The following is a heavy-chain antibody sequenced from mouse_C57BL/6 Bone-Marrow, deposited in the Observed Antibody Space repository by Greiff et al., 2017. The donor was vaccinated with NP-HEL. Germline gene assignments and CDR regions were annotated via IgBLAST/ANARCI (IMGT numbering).Heavy chain of an antibody. CDR2: ISSGGSYT. Sequence: EVMLVESGGDLVKPGGSLKLSCAASGFTFSSYGMSWVRQTPDKRLEWVATISSGGSYTYYPDSVKGRFTISRDNAKNTLYLQMSSLKSEDTAMYYCARQGGSDWGQGTTLTVSS. CDR3: ARQGGSD. D-gene: IGHD3-1*01. J-gene: IGHJ2*01. V-gene: IGHV5-6*01. CDR1: GFTFSSYG.